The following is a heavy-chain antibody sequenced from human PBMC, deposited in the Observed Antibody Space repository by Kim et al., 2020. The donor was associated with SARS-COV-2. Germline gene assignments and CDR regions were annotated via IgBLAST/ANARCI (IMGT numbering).Heavy chain of an antibody. D-gene: IGHD4-17*01. CDR3: ARSPSHDYGGQDWYFDL. J-gene: IGHJ2*01. CDR1: GGSISSYY. Sequence: SETLSLTCTVPGGSISSYYWHWMRQPPGKGLEWIGYIYNSGSTNNNPSLKSRVTMSVDTSRNQCSLRLTSVTAADTAVYYCARSPSHDYGGQDWYFDLWG. V-gene: IGHV4-59*01. CDR2: IYNSGST.